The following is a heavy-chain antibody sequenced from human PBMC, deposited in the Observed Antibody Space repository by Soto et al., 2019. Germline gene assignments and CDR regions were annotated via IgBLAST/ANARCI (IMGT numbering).Heavy chain of an antibody. CDR1: GYTFTSYD. J-gene: IGHJ3*02. Sequence: QVQLVQSGAEVKKPGASVKVSCKASGYTFTSYDINWVRQATGQGLEWMGWMKTNSGNTGYAQKFQGKVTMTRNTSISTANMELSSLRSEDTAVYYCAKEYQGAFDIWGQGTMVTVSS. CDR2: MKTNSGNT. V-gene: IGHV1-8*01. CDR3: AKEYQGAFDI.